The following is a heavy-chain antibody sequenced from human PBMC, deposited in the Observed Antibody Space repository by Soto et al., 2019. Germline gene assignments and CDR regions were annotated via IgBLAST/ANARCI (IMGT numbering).Heavy chain of an antibody. CDR3: GKDVCRSGWYCAFDI. CDR1: VFTFSSYG. Sequence: XGSLRLSCAASVFTFSSYGMHCVRHSPGKWLEWVAVISYDGSNKYYADSVKGRFTISRDNSKNTLYLQMNSLRAEDTAVYYCGKDVCRSGWYCAFDIWGQGTMVSVSS. CDR2: ISYDGSNK. D-gene: IGHD6-19*01. J-gene: IGHJ3*02. V-gene: IGHV3-30*18.